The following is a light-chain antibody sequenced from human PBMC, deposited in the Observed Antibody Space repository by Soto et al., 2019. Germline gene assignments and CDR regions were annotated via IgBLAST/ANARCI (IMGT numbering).Light chain of an antibody. CDR3: CSYAGRYIYV. J-gene: IGLJ1*01. CDR1: NTDIGTYNY. Sequence: QSALTHPRSVSGSPGQSVTVSCTGTNTDIGTYNYVSWYQQHPGKAPKLMIYDVNKRPSGVPDRFSGSKSGNTASLTISGLQAEDEADYYCCSYAGRYIYVFGTGTKVTVL. V-gene: IGLV2-11*01. CDR2: DVN.